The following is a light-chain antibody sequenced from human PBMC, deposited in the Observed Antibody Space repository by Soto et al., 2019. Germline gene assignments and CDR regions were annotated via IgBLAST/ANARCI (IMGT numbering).Light chain of an antibody. CDR3: QSFDSSLSTRV. V-gene: IGLV1-40*01. J-gene: IGLJ3*02. Sequence: QLVLTQPPSVSGAPGQRVTISCTGSSSNIGAGYDVHWYQQLLGTAPKLLIYGNSNRPSGVPDRFSGSKSGTSASLAITGLQAEDEADYYCQSFDSSLSTRVFGGGTQLTVL. CDR1: SSNIGAGYD. CDR2: GNS.